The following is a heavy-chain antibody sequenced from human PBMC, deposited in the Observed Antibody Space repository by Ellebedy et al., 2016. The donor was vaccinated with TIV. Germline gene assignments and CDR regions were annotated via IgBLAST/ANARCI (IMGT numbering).Heavy chain of an antibody. CDR3: ARHIGYSNGPSEY. Sequence: SVKVSCKASGATFSGSAISWVRQAPGLGLEWIGGIIAIFGTTKYAQKFQGRVTITADQLTTTSHMELSDLRFEDTAKYYCARHIGYSNGPSEYWGQGSLVTVSS. CDR1: GATFSGSA. CDR2: IIAIFGTT. D-gene: IGHD6-19*01. V-gene: IGHV1-69*13. J-gene: IGHJ4*02.